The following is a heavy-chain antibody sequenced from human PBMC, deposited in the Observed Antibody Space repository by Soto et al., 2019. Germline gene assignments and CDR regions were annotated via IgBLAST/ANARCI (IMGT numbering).Heavy chain of an antibody. V-gene: IGHV3-30-3*01. CDR1: GFTFSSYA. D-gene: IGHD3-9*01. Sequence: GGSLRLSCAASGFTFSSYAMHWVRQAPGKGLEWVAVISYDGSNKYYADSVKGRFTISRDNSKNTLYLQMNSLRAEDTAVYYCARDDAAGNFDWPPLYYYYYGMDVWGQGTTVTVSS. J-gene: IGHJ6*02. CDR3: ARDDAAGNFDWPPLYYYYYGMDV. CDR2: ISYDGSNK.